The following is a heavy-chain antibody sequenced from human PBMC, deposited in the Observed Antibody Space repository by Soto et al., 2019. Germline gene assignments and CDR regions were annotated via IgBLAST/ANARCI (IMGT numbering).Heavy chain of an antibody. V-gene: IGHV4-61*08. D-gene: IGHD3-10*01. CDR1: GGSVSSGDYF. CDR2: IYYSGST. J-gene: IGHJ6*02. Sequence: SETLSLTCTVSGGSVSSGDYFWSWLRQSSGKRLEWIAYIYYSGSTNYNPSLKSRATISVDTSKSQVSLTLTSMTAADAALYYCARSPNYYYYGFDVWGQGTAVTAP. CDR3: ARSPNYYYYGFDV.